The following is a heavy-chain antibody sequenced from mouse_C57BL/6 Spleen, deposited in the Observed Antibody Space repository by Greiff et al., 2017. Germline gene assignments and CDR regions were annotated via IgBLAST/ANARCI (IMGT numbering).Heavy chain of an antibody. CDR1: GYTFTSYW. J-gene: IGHJ3*01. CDR2: IDPNGGGT. V-gene: IGHV1-72*01. Sequence: QVQRKQPGAELVKPGASVTLSCKASGYTFTSYWMHWVKQRPGRGLEWIGRIDPNGGGTKYNEKFKSKATLTVDTPASTAYMQLSSLTSEDSAVYYCARSFYGNYPSWFAYWGQGTLVTVSA. D-gene: IGHD2-10*01. CDR3: ARSFYGNYPSWFAY.